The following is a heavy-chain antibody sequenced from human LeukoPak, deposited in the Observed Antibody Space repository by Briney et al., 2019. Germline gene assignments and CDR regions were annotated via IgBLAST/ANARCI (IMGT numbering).Heavy chain of an antibody. Sequence: GESLQISCQGSGYSFTSYWIGWVRQMPGKGLEWMGIIYPGDSDTTYSPSFQGQVTISADKSISTAYLQWSSLKASDTAMYYCARRDGYGSSTSCYADYYYGMDVWGQGATVTVSS. D-gene: IGHD2-2*01. CDR2: IYPGDSDT. J-gene: IGHJ6*02. CDR3: ARRDGYGSSTSCYADYYYGMDV. CDR1: GYSFTSYW. V-gene: IGHV5-51*01.